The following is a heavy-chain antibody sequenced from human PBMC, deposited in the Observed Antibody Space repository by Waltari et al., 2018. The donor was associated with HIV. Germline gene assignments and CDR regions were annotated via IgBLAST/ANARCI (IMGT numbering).Heavy chain of an antibody. V-gene: IGHV3-48*02. CDR3: VRDPKTSWGELDY. D-gene: IGHD3-16*01. CDR2: ISSSGSTI. Sequence: EVQLVESGGGLVQPEESLRLSCAASGFVFSSYSMNWVRQAPREGLELISFISSSGSTIYYADFVKGRFTVSRDNAENSLYLQMNSLRDEDTAVYYCVRDPKTSWGELDYWGQGTLVAVSS. CDR1: GFVFSSYS. J-gene: IGHJ4*02.